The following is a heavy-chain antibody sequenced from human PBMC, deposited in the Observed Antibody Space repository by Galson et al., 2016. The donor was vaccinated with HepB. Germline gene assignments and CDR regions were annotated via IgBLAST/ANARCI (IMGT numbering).Heavy chain of an antibody. CDR2: IYPGDSDK. J-gene: IGHJ4*02. CDR1: GYSFTSYW. CDR3: ARPYCSGGRCYLDY. Sequence: QSGAEVKKPGESLKISCKGSGYSFTSYWIGWVRQMPGKGLEWMGIIYPGDSDKRYSPSFQGQVPISADKSISTPHLQWSSLKASDSGMYYCARPYCSGGRCYLDYWGQGTLVTVSS. V-gene: IGHV5-51*01. D-gene: IGHD2-15*01.